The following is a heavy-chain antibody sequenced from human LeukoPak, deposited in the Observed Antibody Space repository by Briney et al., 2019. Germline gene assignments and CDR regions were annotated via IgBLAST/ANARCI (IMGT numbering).Heavy chain of an antibody. CDR3: ARCFLWFRRWDYYYYMDV. J-gene: IGHJ6*03. Sequence: SETLSLTCTVSGGSISSSSYYWGWIRQPPGKGLEWIGSIYYSGSTYYNPSLKSRVTISVDTSKNRFSLKLSSVTAADTAVYYCARCFLWFRRWDYYYYMDVWGKGTTVTVSS. V-gene: IGHV4-39*07. CDR2: IYYSGST. CDR1: GGSISSSSYY. D-gene: IGHD3-9*01.